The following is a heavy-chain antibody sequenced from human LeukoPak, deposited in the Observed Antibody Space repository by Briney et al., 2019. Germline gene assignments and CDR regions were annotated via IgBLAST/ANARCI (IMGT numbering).Heavy chain of an antibody. J-gene: IGHJ5*02. D-gene: IGHD3-10*01. CDR3: ARDMVRGLQGNWFDP. CDR2: ISAYNGNT. V-gene: IGHV1-18*01. Sequence: ASVKVSCKASGYTFTSYGISWVRQAPGQGLEWKGWISAYNGNTNYAQKLQGRVTMTTDTSTSTAYMELRSLRSDDTAVYYCARDMVRGLQGNWFDPWGQGTLVTVSS. CDR1: GYTFTSYG.